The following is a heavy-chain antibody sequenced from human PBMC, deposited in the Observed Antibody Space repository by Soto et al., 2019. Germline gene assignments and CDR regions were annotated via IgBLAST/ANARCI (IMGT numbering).Heavy chain of an antibody. CDR2: IIPIFGTA. J-gene: IGHJ4*02. Sequence: QVQLVQSGAEVKKPGSSVKVSCKASGGTFSSYAISWVRQAPGQGLEWMGGIIPIFGTANYAQKFQGRVKITADESTSTAYMELSSLRSEDTAVYYCASSGIAVAGTHPTDYWGQGTLVTVSS. V-gene: IGHV1-69*01. D-gene: IGHD6-19*01. CDR3: ASSGIAVAGTHPTDY. CDR1: GGTFSSYA.